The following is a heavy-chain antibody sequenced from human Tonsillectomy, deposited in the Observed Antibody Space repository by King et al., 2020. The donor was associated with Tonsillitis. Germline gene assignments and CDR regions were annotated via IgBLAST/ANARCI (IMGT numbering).Heavy chain of an antibody. CDR1: GFTFSSYE. CDR3: ERGSAARNYYGMDV. J-gene: IGHJ6*02. CDR2: ISISGSTI. V-gene: IGHV3-48*03. Sequence: VQLVESGGGLVQTGGSLRLSCAASGFTFSSYEMNWVRQAPGQGLEWVSYISISGSTIYYADSVKGRFTISRDNAKNSLYLQMNSLRAEDTAVYYCERGSAARNYYGMDVWGQGTTVTVSS. D-gene: IGHD6-6*01.